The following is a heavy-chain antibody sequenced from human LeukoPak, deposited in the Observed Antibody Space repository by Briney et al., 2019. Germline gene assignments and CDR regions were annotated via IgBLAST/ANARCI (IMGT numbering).Heavy chain of an antibody. V-gene: IGHV3-23*01. D-gene: IGHD2-21*01. CDR3: AKLNLGEMAYFDS. J-gene: IGHJ4*02. CDR1: GFIFSSYV. Sequence: PGGPLRLSCEASGFIFSSYVMGWVRQAPGKGLEWVSSISVGGGDTFTADSVKGRFTITRENSKNTLYLQMMGLRVEDTAIYYCAKLNLGEMAYFDSWGQGILVTVSS. CDR2: ISVGGGDT.